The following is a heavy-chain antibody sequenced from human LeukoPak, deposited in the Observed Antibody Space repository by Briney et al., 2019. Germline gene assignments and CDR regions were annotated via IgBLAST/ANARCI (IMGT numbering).Heavy chain of an antibody. CDR1: GGSINSYY. J-gene: IGHJ5*02. D-gene: IGHD6-13*01. CDR3: AGGGDSSSWYACFDP. Sequence: PSETLSLTCTVSGGSINSYYWSWIRQPPGKGLEWIGYIYHSGSTNYNPSLKSRVIISADTSKNQFSLKLSSVTAADTAVYYCAGGGDSSSWYACFDPWGQGTLVTVSS. CDR2: IYHSGST. V-gene: IGHV4-59*01.